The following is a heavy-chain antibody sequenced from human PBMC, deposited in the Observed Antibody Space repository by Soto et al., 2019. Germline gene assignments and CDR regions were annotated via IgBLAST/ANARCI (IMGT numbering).Heavy chain of an antibody. CDR2: ISCCGGST. Sequence: EVHLLESGGGVVQPGGSLRLSCAASGFNFKKFAMAWVRQAPGEGPEWVSGISCCGGSTSYADSVKGRFSIARDDSKNTLSLQMNSLRVEDTAQYYCAKADGEQWLVPHLDNWGQGTLVTVS. V-gene: IGHV3-23*01. D-gene: IGHD6-19*01. CDR1: GFNFKKFA. J-gene: IGHJ4*02. CDR3: AKADGEQWLVPHLDN.